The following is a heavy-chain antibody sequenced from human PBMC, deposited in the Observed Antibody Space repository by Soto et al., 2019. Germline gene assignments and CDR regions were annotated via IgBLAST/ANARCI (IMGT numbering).Heavy chain of an antibody. J-gene: IGHJ6*02. CDR2: ISAYNGNT. Sequence: GASVKVSCKASGYTFTSYGSSWVRQAPGQGLEWMGWISAYNGNTNYAQKFQGRVTMTTDTSTSTVYMELSSLRSEDTAVYFCARDLGVDTAMVYYYYGMDVWGQGTTVTVSS. V-gene: IGHV1-18*01. CDR1: GYTFTSYG. CDR3: ARDLGVDTAMVYYYYGMDV. D-gene: IGHD5-18*01.